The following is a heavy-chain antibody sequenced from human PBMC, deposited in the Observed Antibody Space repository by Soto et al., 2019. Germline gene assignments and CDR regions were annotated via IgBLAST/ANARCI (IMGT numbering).Heavy chain of an antibody. J-gene: IGHJ6*02. CDR1: GFTFSSST. D-gene: IGHD2-2*01. CDR3: ARDPSIVLVPAATYYYYYYGMDV. Sequence: GGSLRLSCASSGFTFSSSTMNWVRQAPGKGLEWVSYISSSSSTIYYADSVKGRFTISRDNAKNSLFLQMNSLRAEDTAVYYCARDPSIVLVPAATYYYYYYGMDVWGQGTTVTVSS. CDR2: ISSSSSTI. V-gene: IGHV3-48*01.